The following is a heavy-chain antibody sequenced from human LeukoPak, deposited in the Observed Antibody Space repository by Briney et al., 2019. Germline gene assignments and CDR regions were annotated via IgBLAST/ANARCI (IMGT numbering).Heavy chain of an antibody. CDR1: DDSITMYY. CDR2: IDHGGST. Sequence: SETLSLTCTVSDDSITMYYWTWIRQPPGKGLEWIGYIDHGGSTNYNPSLRSRVSISSDTSKIQFSLELTSVTAADTAVYYCARLKATVSIHAYFDSWGQGTLVTVSS. CDR3: ARLKATVSIHAYFDS. V-gene: IGHV4-59*01. D-gene: IGHD4-17*01. J-gene: IGHJ4*02.